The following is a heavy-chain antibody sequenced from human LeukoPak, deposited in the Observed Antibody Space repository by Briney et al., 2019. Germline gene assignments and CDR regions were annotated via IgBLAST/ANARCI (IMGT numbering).Heavy chain of an antibody. V-gene: IGHV4-34*01. Sequence: SETLSLTCAVYGGSFSGYYWSWIRQPPGKGLEWIGEINHSGSTNYNTSLKSRVTISVDTSKNQFSLKLSSVTAADTAVYYCARVVVVPAAKGAPDYWGQGTLVTVSS. CDR3: ARVVVVPAAKGAPDY. CDR2: INHSGST. D-gene: IGHD2-2*01. CDR1: GGSFSGYY. J-gene: IGHJ4*02.